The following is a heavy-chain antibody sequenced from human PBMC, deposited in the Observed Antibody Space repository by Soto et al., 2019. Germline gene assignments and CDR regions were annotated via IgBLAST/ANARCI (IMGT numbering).Heavy chain of an antibody. J-gene: IGHJ3*02. Sequence: EVQLVESGGGMVKPGGSLRLSCAASGFTFSNAWMSWVRQAPAKGLEWVGRIKSKTDGGTTDYAAPVKGRFTISRDDSKNTLYLQMNSLKTEEKGVYYCTTDRLGATLSDIWGQGTMVTVSS. CDR1: GFTFSNAW. D-gene: IGHD1-26*01. V-gene: IGHV3-15*01. CDR2: IKSKTDGGTT. CDR3: TTDRLGATLSDI.